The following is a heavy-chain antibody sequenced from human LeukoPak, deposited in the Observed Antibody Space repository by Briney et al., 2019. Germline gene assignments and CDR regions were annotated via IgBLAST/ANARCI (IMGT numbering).Heavy chain of an antibody. CDR3: ARVGQWLVGGHYFDY. Sequence: GGSLRLSCAASGFTFSSYSMNWVRQAPGKGLGWVSYISSSSSTIYYADSVKGRFTISRDNAKNSLYLQMNSLRAEDAAVYYCARVGQWLVGGHYFDYWGQGTLVTVSS. CDR1: GFTFSSYS. D-gene: IGHD6-19*01. V-gene: IGHV3-48*01. J-gene: IGHJ4*02. CDR2: ISSSSSTI.